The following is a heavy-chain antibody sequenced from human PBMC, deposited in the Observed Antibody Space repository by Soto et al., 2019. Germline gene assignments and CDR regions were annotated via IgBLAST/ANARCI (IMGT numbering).Heavy chain of an antibody. J-gene: IGHJ4*02. CDR3: AKETGYSSSWFEVDY. V-gene: IGHV3-23*01. CDR2: ISGSGGST. CDR1: GFTFSSYA. Sequence: EVQLLESGGGLVQPGGSLRLSCAASGFTFSSYAMSWVRQAPGKGLEWVSAISGSGGSTYYADSVKGRFTIPRDNSKNPRYLRMNRLRAEDTAVYYCAKETGYSSSWFEVDYWGQGSLVTVSS. D-gene: IGHD6-13*01.